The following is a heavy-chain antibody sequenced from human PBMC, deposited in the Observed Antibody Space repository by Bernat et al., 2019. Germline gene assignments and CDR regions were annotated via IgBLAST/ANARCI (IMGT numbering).Heavy chain of an antibody. CDR2: ICGSGGST. Sequence: EVQLLESGGGLVQPGGSLRLSCAASGFTFSSYAMSWVRRAPGKGLEWVSAICGSGGSTYSADSVKGRFTISRDNSKNTLYLQMNSLRAEDTAVYYCAKDRSRVRSIFDYWGQGTLVTVSS. CDR1: GFTFSSYA. D-gene: IGHD3-10*01. CDR3: AKDRSRVRSIFDY. J-gene: IGHJ4*02. V-gene: IGHV3-23*01.